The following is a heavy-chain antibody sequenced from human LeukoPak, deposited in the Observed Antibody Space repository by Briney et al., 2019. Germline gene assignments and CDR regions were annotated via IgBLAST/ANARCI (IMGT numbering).Heavy chain of an antibody. V-gene: IGHV1-2*02. CDR3: AKAAGDGYDYVWGSYRFDAFDI. CDR1: GYTFTGYY. D-gene: IGHD3-16*02. Sequence: ASVKVSCKASGYTFTGYYMHWVRQAPGQGLEWMGWINPNSGGTNYAQKFQGRVTMTRDTSISTAYMELSRLRSDDTAVYYCAKAAGDGYDYVWGSYRFDAFDIWGQGTMVTVSS. J-gene: IGHJ3*02. CDR2: INPNSGGT.